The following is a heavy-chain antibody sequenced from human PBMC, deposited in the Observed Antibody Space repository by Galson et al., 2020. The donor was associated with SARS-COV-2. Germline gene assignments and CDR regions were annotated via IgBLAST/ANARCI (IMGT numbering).Heavy chain of an antibody. Sequence: SETLSLTCIVSGYSLRSGSYWGWIRQSPEKGLQWIGSIYYGGGTYYNPSLKSRVTMSLDTSKNHFSLRLTSMTAADTAVYYCARGHTEFDPWGQGTLVTVSS. J-gene: IGHJ5*02. CDR1: GYSLRSGSY. CDR2: IYYGGGT. V-gene: IGHV4-38-2*02. CDR3: ARGHTEFDP.